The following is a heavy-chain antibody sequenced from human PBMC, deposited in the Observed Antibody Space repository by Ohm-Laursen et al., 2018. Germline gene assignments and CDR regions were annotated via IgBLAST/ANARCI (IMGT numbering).Heavy chain of an antibody. CDR1: GGTFSSYA. CDR3: ARARGNWKRDYYYAMDV. D-gene: IGHD1-1*01. J-gene: IGHJ6*02. CDR2: IIPIFGTA. V-gene: IGHV1-69*01. Sequence: SSVKVSCKASGGTFSSYAISWVRQAPGQGLEWMGGIIPIFGTANYAQKFQGRVTITADESTSTAYMELSSLRSEDTAVYYCARARGNWKRDYYYAMDVWGQGTTVTVSS.